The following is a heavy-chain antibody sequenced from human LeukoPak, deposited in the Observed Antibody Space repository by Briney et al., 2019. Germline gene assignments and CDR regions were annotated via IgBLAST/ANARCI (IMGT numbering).Heavy chain of an antibody. D-gene: IGHD5-24*01. V-gene: IGHV3-23*01. CDR1: GFTFSSHA. CDR2: ISGSGGST. Sequence: GGSLRLSCAASGFTFSSHAMSWVSQAPGKGLEWVSAISGSGGSTYYADSVKGRFTISRDNSKNTLYLQMNSLRAEDTAVYYCARARVATMIFDYWGQGTLVTVSS. J-gene: IGHJ4*02. CDR3: ARARVATMIFDY.